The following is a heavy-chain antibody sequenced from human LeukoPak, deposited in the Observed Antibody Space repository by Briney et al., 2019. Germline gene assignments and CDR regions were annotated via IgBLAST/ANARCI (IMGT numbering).Heavy chain of an antibody. V-gene: IGHV4-34*01. D-gene: IGHD2-2*01. CDR2: INHSGST. CDR3: VRILRRYQEGMDV. CDR1: GGSFSGYY. J-gene: IGHJ6*02. Sequence: SETLSLTCAVYGGSFSGYYWSWIRQPPGKGLEWIGEINHSGSTNYNPSLKSRVTISLDTSKNQFFLRLTSVTAADTAVYYCVRILRRYQEGMDVWGPGITVTVSS.